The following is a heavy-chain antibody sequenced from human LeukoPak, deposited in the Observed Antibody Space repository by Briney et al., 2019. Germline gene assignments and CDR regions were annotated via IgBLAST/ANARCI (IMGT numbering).Heavy chain of an antibody. CDR3: ARVSYDFHISY. Sequence: SETLSLTCAVYGGSFSGYYWSWLRQPPGKGLEWIGEINHSGSTNYNPSLKSRVTISVDTSKNQFSLKLSSVTAADTAVYYCARVSYDFHISYWGQGTLVTVSS. CDR2: INHSGST. CDR1: GGSFSGYY. V-gene: IGHV4-34*01. D-gene: IGHD3-3*01. J-gene: IGHJ4*02.